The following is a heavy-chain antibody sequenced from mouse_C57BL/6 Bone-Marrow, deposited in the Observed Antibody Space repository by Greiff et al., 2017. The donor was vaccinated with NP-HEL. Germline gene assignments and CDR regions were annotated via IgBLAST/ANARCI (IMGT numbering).Heavy chain of an antibody. D-gene: IGHD1-1*01. CDR2: IDPNRGGT. CDR3: ARYYYGSRGWYFDV. Sequence: QVQLQQSGADLVKPGASVKLSCKASGYTFTSYWLHWVKQRPGRGLEWIGRIDPNRGGTKFNEKFKTKATLTVDKPSSTAYMQLSSLTSEDSAVYYSARYYYGSRGWYFDVWGTGTTVTVSS. CDR1: GYTFTSYW. V-gene: IGHV1-72*01. J-gene: IGHJ1*03.